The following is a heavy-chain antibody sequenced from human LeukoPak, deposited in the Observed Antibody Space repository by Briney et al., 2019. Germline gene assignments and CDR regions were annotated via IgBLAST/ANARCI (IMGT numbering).Heavy chain of an antibody. D-gene: IGHD3-16*01. CDR3: STDSLVLNY. Sequence: GGSLRLSCAASGFTFSNAWMTWVRQAPGKGLEWVGRLKSKTDGGTTDYAAPVKGRFTISRDDSKNTVYLQMNSLKTEDTAVYYCSTDSLVLNYWGQGTLVTVSS. J-gene: IGHJ4*02. V-gene: IGHV3-15*01. CDR2: LKSKTDGGTT. CDR1: GFTFSNAW.